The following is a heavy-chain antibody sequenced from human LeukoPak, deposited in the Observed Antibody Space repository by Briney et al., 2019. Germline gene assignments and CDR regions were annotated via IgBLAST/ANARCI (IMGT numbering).Heavy chain of an antibody. CDR3: ARSIYSGYDRVGLNYYYYYGMDV. Sequence: APVKVSCKASGGTFSSYAISWVRQAPGQGLEWMGGIIPIFGTANYAQKFQGRVTITADESTSTAYMELSSLRSEDTAVYYCARSIYSGYDRVGLNYYYYYGMDVWGQGTTVTVSS. J-gene: IGHJ6*02. V-gene: IGHV1-69*13. CDR1: GGTFSSYA. D-gene: IGHD5-12*01. CDR2: IIPIFGTA.